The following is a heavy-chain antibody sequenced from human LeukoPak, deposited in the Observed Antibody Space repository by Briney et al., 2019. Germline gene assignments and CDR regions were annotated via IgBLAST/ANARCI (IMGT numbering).Heavy chain of an antibody. V-gene: IGHV3-15*01. CDR3: ARVDHLQQQLASDY. J-gene: IGHJ4*02. D-gene: IGHD6-13*01. CDR1: GFTFSNAW. CDR2: IKSKTDGGTT. Sequence: GGSLRLSCAASGFTFSNAWMSWVRQAPGKGLEWDGRIKSKTDGGTTDYAAPVKGRFTISRDNAKNSLYLQMNSLRAEDTAVYYCARVDHLQQQLASDYWGQGTLVTVSS.